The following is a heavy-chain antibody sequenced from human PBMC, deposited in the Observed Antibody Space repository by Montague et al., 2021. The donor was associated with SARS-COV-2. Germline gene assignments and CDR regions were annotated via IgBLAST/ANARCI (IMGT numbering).Heavy chain of an antibody. CDR3: ARLGDGVVPSPILGVGPYYSYYYMDV. CDR2: THHGGST. Sequence: SVPLSLPFSFPGGSFSPYSWNWIRQPPGKGLEWIGETHHGGSTNYNPSLKSRVTISADTSKSQFSLKLTSVAAADTAVYYCARLGDGVVPSPILGVGPYYSYYYMDVWGKGTTVTVSS. CDR1: GGSFSPYS. V-gene: IGHV4-34*01. D-gene: IGHD3-10*01. J-gene: IGHJ6*03.